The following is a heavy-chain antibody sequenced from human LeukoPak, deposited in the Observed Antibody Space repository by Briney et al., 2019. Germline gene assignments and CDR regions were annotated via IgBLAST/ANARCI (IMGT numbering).Heavy chain of an antibody. D-gene: IGHD6-19*01. V-gene: IGHV3-66*01. CDR1: GFTVSTNY. Sequence: PGGSLRLSCAASGFTVSTNYMTWVRQAPGKGLECVSVIYSGGTTYYPDSVKGRFTISRDNSKNILYLQMNSLRSEDTAVYYCASPIVVPGTSGALDMWGQGTIVTVSS. CDR2: IYSGGTT. CDR3: ASPIVVPGTSGALDM. J-gene: IGHJ3*02.